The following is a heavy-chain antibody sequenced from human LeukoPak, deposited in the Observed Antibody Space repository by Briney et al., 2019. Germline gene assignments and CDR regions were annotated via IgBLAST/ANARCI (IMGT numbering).Heavy chain of an antibody. J-gene: IGHJ4*02. CDR2: INHSGST. D-gene: IGHD2-2*01. V-gene: IGHV4-34*01. Sequence: SETLSLTCAVYGGSFSGYYWSWIRQPPGKGLEWIREINHSGSTNYNPSLKSRVTISVDTSKNQFSLKLSSVTAADTAVYYCARSRQKGDFDYWGQGTLVTVSS. CDR1: GGSFSGYY. CDR3: ARSRQKGDFDY.